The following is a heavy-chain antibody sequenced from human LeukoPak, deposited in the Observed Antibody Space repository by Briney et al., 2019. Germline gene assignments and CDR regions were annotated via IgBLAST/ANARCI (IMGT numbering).Heavy chain of an antibody. D-gene: IGHD3-22*01. CDR3: AGATSNDSRGRNRPDY. V-gene: IGHV3-74*01. J-gene: IGHJ4*01. Sequence: GGSLRLSCAASGFTFSGYWMHWVRQVPGKGLVWVSRINSDGSSTAYADSVKGRFTISRDNAKNTLYLQMNSLKTEDTAVYYCAGATSNDSRGRNRPDYWGHGTLVTVSS. CDR1: GFTFSGYW. CDR2: INSDGSST.